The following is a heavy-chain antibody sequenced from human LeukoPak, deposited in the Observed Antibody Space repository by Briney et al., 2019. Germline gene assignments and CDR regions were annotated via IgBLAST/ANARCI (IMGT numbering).Heavy chain of an antibody. CDR3: ARGALQWLVPGLWYFED. J-gene: IGHJ4*02. V-gene: IGHV4-38-2*01. D-gene: IGHD6-19*01. CDR1: GYSISSAFY. Sequence: PSETLSLTCAVSGYSISSAFYWGWIRQPPGKGLEWIGTIHYSGSTYYNPSLKSRVTISLDKSKNEFSLKLTSVTAADTAVYYCARGALQWLVPGLWYFEDWGPGTLVTVSS. CDR2: IHYSGST.